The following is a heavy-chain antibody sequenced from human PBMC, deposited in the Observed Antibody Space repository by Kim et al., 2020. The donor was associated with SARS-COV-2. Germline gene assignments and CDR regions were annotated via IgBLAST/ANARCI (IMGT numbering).Heavy chain of an antibody. CDR2: IYYSGST. CDR3: ARDLGGLDTAMED. J-gene: IGHJ4*02. CDR1: GGSISSGGYY. D-gene: IGHD5-18*01. V-gene: IGHV4-31*03. Sequence: SETLSLTCTVSGGSISSGGYYWSWIRQHPGKGLEWIGYIYYSGSTYYNPSLKSRVTISVDTSKNQFSLKLSSVTAADTAVYYCARDLGGLDTAMEDWGQGTLVTVSS.